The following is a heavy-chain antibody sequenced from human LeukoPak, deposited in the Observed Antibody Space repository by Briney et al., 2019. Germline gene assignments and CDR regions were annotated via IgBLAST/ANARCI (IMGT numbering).Heavy chain of an antibody. V-gene: IGHV1-8*01. J-gene: IGHJ4*02. D-gene: IGHD3-16*01. CDR2: MNPSSGNT. CDR3: ARGRYYDYIWGSYRERGIFDY. Sequence: ASVKVSCKASGYTFTNYDINWVRQATGQGLEWMGWMNPSSGNTGYAQKFQGRVTMTRNTSISTAYMELSSLRSEDTAVYYCARGRYYDYIWGSYRERGIFDYWGQGALVTVSS. CDR1: GYTFTNYD.